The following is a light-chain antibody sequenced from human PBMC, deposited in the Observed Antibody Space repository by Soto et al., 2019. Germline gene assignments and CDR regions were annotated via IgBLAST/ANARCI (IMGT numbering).Light chain of an antibody. CDR2: GAS. Sequence: SQSPSTLCLSAGERATLSCRASQSVSSYLAWYQQKPGQAPRLLIYGASSRATGIPDRFSGSGSGTDFTLTISRLEPEDFAVYYCQQYGSSPAFGGGTKVDIK. CDR3: QQYGSSPA. J-gene: IGKJ4*01. CDR1: QSVSSY. V-gene: IGKV3-20*01.